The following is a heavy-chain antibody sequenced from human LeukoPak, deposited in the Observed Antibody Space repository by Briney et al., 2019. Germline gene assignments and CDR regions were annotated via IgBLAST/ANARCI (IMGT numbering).Heavy chain of an antibody. J-gene: IGHJ4*02. CDR2: ISAYNGNT. Sequence: ASVKVSCKASGYTFTSYGISWVRQAPGQGLEWMGWISAYNGNTNYAQKLQGRITMTTDTSTSTAYMELRSLRSDDTAVYYCARRSTVAGIRGVYFDYWGQGTLVTVSS. CDR1: GYTFTSYG. D-gene: IGHD6-19*01. V-gene: IGHV1-18*01. CDR3: ARRSTVAGIRGVYFDY.